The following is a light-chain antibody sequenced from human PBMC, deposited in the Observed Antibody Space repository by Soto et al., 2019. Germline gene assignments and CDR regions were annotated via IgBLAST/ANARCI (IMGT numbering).Light chain of an antibody. CDR2: GAS. CDR1: QSVNNNY. CDR3: QQYGSSPFT. V-gene: IGKV3-20*01. J-gene: IGKJ3*01. Sequence: EIVLTQSPGTLALSPGERATLSCRASQSVNNNYLTWYQQKRGEAPRLLIHGASSRATGIPDRFSGSGSGTDFTLTISKLEPEDFAVYYCQQYGSSPFTFGPGTRVGIK.